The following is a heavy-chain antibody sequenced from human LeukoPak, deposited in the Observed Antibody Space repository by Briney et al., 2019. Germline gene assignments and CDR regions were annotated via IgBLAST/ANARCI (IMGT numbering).Heavy chain of an antibody. CDR3: ARGDTSAYYGAYFDY. D-gene: IGHD3-22*01. Sequence: SVKVSCKASGGTFRRDAISWVRQAPGQGLEWMGRIIPILGLANSAQKFQGRVTITADISTSTADMELSSLRYEDMAVYFCARGDTSAYYGAYFDYWGQGTLVTVSS. J-gene: IGHJ4*02. CDR1: GGTFRRDA. V-gene: IGHV1-69*04. CDR2: IIPILGLA.